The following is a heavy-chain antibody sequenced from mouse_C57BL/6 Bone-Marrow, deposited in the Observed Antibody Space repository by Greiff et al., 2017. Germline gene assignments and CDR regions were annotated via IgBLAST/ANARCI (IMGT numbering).Heavy chain of an antibody. CDR3: ARQEYGSSYDYAMGY. Sequence: EAKVVESGGGLVQPGGSLILSCAASGFTFSDYGMAWVRQALRTGPEWVAFISNLAYSIYYADPVTGRITISRENAKNTLYLAMSSLKSEDTAIYYCARQEYGSSYDYAMGYWGQETSVTVSS. V-gene: IGHV5-15*01. J-gene: IGHJ4*01. D-gene: IGHD1-1*01. CDR1: GFTFSDYG. CDR2: ISNLAYSI.